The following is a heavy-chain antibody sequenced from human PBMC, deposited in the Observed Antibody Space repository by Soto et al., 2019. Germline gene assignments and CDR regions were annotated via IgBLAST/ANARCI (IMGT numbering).Heavy chain of an antibody. CDR1: GDSLISAYNY. V-gene: IGHV4-31*03. CDR3: ARYCHLRDQYSWLDL. CDR2: IYYTGGT. D-gene: IGHD2-2*01. Sequence: QVKLQESGPRLVKPSQTLSLTCTVSGDSLISAYNYWGWLRHLPGKGLEWLGYIYYTGGTYFNTSLVSRRYMSVLTSTPQFSLHLSAVTVANMAVYYSARYCHLRDQYSWLDLWSQGTLVTVSS. J-gene: IGHJ5*02.